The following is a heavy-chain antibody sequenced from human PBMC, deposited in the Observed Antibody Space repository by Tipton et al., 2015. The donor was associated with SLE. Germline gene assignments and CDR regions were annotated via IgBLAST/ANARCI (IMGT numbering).Heavy chain of an antibody. Sequence: TLSLTCAVSGASISSGGYAWSWIRQPPGKGLEWIGDIYHTESSYYNPSLKSRVVISIDRSNNEFSLRLSSVTAADTAVYYCARIVTYYDFWSGPGKVYYYYYMDVWGKGTTVTVSS. V-gene: IGHV4-30-2*01. CDR1: GASISSGGYA. CDR2: IYHTESS. J-gene: IGHJ6*03. D-gene: IGHD3-3*01. CDR3: ARIVTYYDFWSGPGKVYYYYYMDV.